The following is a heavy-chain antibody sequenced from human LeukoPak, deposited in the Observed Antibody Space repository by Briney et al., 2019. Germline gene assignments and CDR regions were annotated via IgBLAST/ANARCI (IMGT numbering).Heavy chain of an antibody. CDR1: GFTFSNYS. Sequence: PGGSLRFSCAPSGFTFSNYSMHWVRQGPGTGRVWMTFIGPDSSYIYYLESVKGRFTISRDNSKNTLYLQMHSLRPEDTALYYCVKDPSVAAASGSFDFWGQGTLVTVSS. J-gene: IGHJ4*02. CDR2: IGPDSSYI. V-gene: IGHV3-30*02. CDR3: VKDPSVAAASGSFDF. D-gene: IGHD6-13*01.